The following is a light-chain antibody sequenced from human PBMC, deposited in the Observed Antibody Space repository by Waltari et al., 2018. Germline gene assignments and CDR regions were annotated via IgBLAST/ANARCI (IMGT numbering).Light chain of an antibody. CDR2: VNSDGSH. V-gene: IGLV4-69*01. CDR3: ETGGHGTWV. CDR1: SGHITNV. Sequence: QLVLTQSPSASASLGASVKLTCTLSSGHITNVIAWHQQQPGKGPRFLMNVNSDGSHRKGDDVPDRFSGSGAGPGRYLTISSLQAEDEADYYCETGGHGTWVFGGGTKLTFL. J-gene: IGLJ3*02.